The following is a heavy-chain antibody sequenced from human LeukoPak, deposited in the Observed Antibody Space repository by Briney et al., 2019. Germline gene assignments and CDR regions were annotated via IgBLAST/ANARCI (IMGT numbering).Heavy chain of an antibody. D-gene: IGHD1-20*01. CDR3: ARDPPFIIGTTFFDY. J-gene: IGHJ4*02. CDR1: GFTFSSYG. CDR2: IWYDGTNK. V-gene: IGHV3-33*01. Sequence: PGGSLRLSCAASGFTFSSYGMHWVRQAPGKGLEWVAVIWYDGTNKFYTDSVKGRFTISRDNSMNMLYLQMDSLRAEDTAVYYCARDPPFIIGTTFFDYWGQGTLVTVSS.